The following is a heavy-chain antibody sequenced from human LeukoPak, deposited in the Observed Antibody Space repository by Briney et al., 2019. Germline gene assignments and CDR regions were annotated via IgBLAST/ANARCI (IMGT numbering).Heavy chain of an antibody. D-gene: IGHD2-15*01. CDR2: ISSSRSDI. J-gene: IGHJ5*02. CDR1: GVTFSSYS. V-gene: IGHV3-21*01. CDR3: ASFENRLLGIREENWFDP. Sequence: PGGSLRLSCAASGVTFSSYSMNWVRQAPGKGREWGSSISSSRSDIYYADSVKGGFTISRDNAKNSLYLQMNSLRAEDTAVYYCASFENRLLGIREENWFDPWGQGTLVTVSS.